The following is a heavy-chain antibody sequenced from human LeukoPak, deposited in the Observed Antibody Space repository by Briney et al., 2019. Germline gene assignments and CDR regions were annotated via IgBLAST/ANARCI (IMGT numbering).Heavy chain of an antibody. CDR3: ARDVEGEFDY. V-gene: IGHV4-31*03. Sequence: PSETLSLTCTVSGGSISSGGYYWSWIRQHPGKGLEWIGYTYYSGSTYYNPSLKSRVTISVDTSKNQFSLKLSSVTAADTAVYYCARDVEGEFDYWSQGTLVTVSS. CDR1: GGSISSGGYY. CDR2: TYYSGST. J-gene: IGHJ4*02.